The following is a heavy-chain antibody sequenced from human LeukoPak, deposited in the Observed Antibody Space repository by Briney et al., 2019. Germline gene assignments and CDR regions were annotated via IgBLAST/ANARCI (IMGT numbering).Heavy chain of an antibody. D-gene: IGHD4-17*01. CDR2: IIPIFGTA. CDR1: GGTFSSYA. Sequence: SVKVSCKASGGTFSSYAISRVRQAPGQGLEWMGGIIPIFGTANYAQKFQGRVTITADESTSTAYMELSSLRSEDTAVYYCARVYRLYGDWLYFDYWGQGTLVTVSS. V-gene: IGHV1-69*01. CDR3: ARVYRLYGDWLYFDY. J-gene: IGHJ4*02.